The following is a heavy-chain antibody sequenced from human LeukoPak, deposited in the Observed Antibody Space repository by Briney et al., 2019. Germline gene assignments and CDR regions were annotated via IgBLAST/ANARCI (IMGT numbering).Heavy chain of an antibody. CDR3: ARDRNRGYNWNDEYFQH. V-gene: IGHV3-20*04. Sequence: GGSLRLSCAASGFTFDDYGMNWIRQAPGKGLEWVSGINWNGGSTGYADSVKGRFTISRDNAKNSLYLQMNSLRAEDTAFYYCARDRNRGYNWNDEYFQHWGQGTLVTVSS. CDR2: INWNGGST. J-gene: IGHJ1*01. CDR1: GFTFDDYG. D-gene: IGHD1-20*01.